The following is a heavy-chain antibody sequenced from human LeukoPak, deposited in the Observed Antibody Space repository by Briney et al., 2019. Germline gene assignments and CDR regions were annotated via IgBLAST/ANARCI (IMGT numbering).Heavy chain of an antibody. CDR1: GVSIRSNY. CDR3: ARGTYNSSPPDL. Sequence: TSETLSLTCTVSGVSIRSNYWSWIRQPPGKGLEWIGYIFYTGSTKYNPSLKSRVTILVDTSRNQFPLKLSSVTAADTAVYSCARGTYNSSPPDLWGQGTMVTVSS. CDR2: IFYTGST. V-gene: IGHV4-59*01. D-gene: IGHD1-14*01. J-gene: IGHJ3*01.